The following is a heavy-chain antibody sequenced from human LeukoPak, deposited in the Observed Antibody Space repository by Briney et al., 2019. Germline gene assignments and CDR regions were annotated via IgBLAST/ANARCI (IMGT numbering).Heavy chain of an antibody. CDR3: ARSGLSRFGF. Sequence: GGSLRLSCAASGFTFSGYAMSWVRQAPGKGLEWVSAISGSGGSTYYADSVKGRFTISRDSSKNTLYLQMNSLRAVDTAVYYCARSGLSRFGFWGQGTLVTVSS. V-gene: IGHV3-23*01. J-gene: IGHJ4*02. D-gene: IGHD2/OR15-2a*01. CDR2: ISGSGGST. CDR1: GFTFSGYA.